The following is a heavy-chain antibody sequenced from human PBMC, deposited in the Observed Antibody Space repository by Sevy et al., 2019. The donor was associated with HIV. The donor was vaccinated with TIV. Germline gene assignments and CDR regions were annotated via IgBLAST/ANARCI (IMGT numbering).Heavy chain of an antibody. CDR1: GGTFSSYA. CDR2: IIPIFGTA. CDR3: ARDGAGGYYYGMDV. D-gene: IGHD1-26*01. J-gene: IGHJ6*02. Sequence: ASVKVSCKASGGTFSSYAISWVRQAPGQGLEWMGGIIPIFGTANYAQKFQGRVTITADESTSTAYMELGSLRSEDTAVYYCARDGAGGYYYGMDVWGQGTTVTVSS. V-gene: IGHV1-69*13.